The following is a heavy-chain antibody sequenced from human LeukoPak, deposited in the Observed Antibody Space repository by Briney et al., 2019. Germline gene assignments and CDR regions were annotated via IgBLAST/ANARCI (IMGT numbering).Heavy chain of an antibody. CDR2: IIPIFGTA. Sequence: SVKVSCKASGGTFTSYAISWVRQAPGQGLEWMGGIIPIFGTANYAQKFQGRVTITADESTSTAYMELSSLRSEDTAVYYCARDLRYSNYHNTIKSYYYYYGMDVWGQGTTVTVSS. CDR3: ARDLRYSNYHNTIKSYYYYYGMDV. J-gene: IGHJ6*02. V-gene: IGHV1-69*13. CDR1: GGTFTSYA. D-gene: IGHD4-11*01.